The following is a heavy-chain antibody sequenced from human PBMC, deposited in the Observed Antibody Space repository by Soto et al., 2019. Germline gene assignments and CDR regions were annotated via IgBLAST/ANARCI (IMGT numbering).Heavy chain of an antibody. Sequence: QVQLVQSGAEVKKPGSSVKVSCKASGGTLSNYAISWVRQAPGQGHEWMGGIIPILATTKYAQKFQGRVTITADTSTSTAYMELSALRSEDTAVYFCAREGFGGSYYGSWGQGTLVTVSS. V-gene: IGHV1-69*06. CDR3: AREGFGGSYYGS. CDR1: GGTLSNYA. D-gene: IGHD1-26*01. J-gene: IGHJ4*02. CDR2: IIPILATT.